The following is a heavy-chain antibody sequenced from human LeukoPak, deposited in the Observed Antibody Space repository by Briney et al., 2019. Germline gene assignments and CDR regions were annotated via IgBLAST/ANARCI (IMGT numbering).Heavy chain of an antibody. Sequence: GRSLRLSCAASGFTFSSYAMHWVRQAPGKGLEWVAVISYDGSNKYYADSVKGRFTISRDNSKNTLYLQMNSLRAEDTAVYYCANSGSITMVRGVIINGNWFDPWGQGTLVTVSS. J-gene: IGHJ5*02. V-gene: IGHV3-30-3*01. CDR1: GFTFSSYA. CDR3: ANSGSITMVRGVIINGNWFDP. CDR2: ISYDGSNK. D-gene: IGHD3-10*01.